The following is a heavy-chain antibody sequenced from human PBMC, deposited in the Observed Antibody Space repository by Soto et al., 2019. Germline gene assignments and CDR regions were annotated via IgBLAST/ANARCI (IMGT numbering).Heavy chain of an antibody. CDR2: ISAHNGNT. CDR1: GYTFTSYG. J-gene: IGHJ4*02. Sequence: QVHLVQSGAEVKKPGASVKVSCKASGYTFTSYGITWVRQAPGQGLEWMGWISAHNGNTDYAQTLQGRVIVTRDTSTSTAYMELRRLRSDDTAGDYCARGRYGDYWGQGALVTVSS. D-gene: IGHD1-1*01. CDR3: ARGRYGDY. V-gene: IGHV1-18*01.